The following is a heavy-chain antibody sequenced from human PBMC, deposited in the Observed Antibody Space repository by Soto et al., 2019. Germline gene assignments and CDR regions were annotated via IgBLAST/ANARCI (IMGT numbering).Heavy chain of an antibody. CDR2: INHSGST. Sequence: SETLSLTCAVYGGSFSGYYWSWIRQPPGKGLEWIGEINHSGSTNYNPSLKSRVTISVDTSKNQFSLRAEDTAVYYCASHSSSSDVRYGMDVWGQGTTVTVSS. J-gene: IGHJ6*02. V-gene: IGHV4-34*01. CDR1: GGSFSGYY. CDR3: ASHSSSSDVRYGMDV. D-gene: IGHD6-6*01.